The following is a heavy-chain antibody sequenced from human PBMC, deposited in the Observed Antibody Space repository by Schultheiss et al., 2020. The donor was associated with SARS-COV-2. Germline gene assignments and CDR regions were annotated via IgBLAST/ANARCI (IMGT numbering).Heavy chain of an antibody. D-gene: IGHD6-25*01. CDR2: ISSASRTI. CDR1: GFTFSSYA. J-gene: IGHJ5*02. V-gene: IGHV3-48*02. Sequence: GGSLRLSCAASGFTFSSYAMHWVRQAPGKGLEWVSSISSASRTIYYTDSVKGRFTVSRDNAKNSLFLQMNSLRDEDTAVYYCARNSSAWGRGTLVTVSS. CDR3: ARNSSA.